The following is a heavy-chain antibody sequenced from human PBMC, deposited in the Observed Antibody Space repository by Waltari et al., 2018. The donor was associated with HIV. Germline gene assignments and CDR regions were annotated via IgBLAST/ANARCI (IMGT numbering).Heavy chain of an antibody. V-gene: IGHV3-9*01. CDR2: ISWNRGST. J-gene: IGHJ6*02. CDR1: GFTFDDYA. CDR3: AKGGVARSYYHYYGMDV. D-gene: IGHD5-12*01. Sequence: EVQLVESGGGWVQPGRSLRLSCAASGFTFDDYAMNWVRQAPGKCLEWVSGISWNRGSTGYADSVKVRFTISRDNAKNSLYLQMNSLRAEDTALYYCAKGGVARSYYHYYGMDVWGQGTTVTVSS.